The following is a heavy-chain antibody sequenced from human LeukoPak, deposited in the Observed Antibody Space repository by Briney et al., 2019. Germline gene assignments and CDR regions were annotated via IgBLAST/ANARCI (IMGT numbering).Heavy chain of an antibody. CDR2: IYHSGST. Sequence: PSETLSLTCAVSGGSISSSSWWSWVRQPPGKGLEWVGEIYHSGSTNYNPSLKSRVTISVDKSKNQFSLKLSSVTAADTAVYYCARAGHGQWASWFDPWGQGTLVTVSS. J-gene: IGHJ5*02. CDR1: GGSISSSSW. CDR3: ARAGHGQWASWFDP. V-gene: IGHV4-4*02. D-gene: IGHD6-19*01.